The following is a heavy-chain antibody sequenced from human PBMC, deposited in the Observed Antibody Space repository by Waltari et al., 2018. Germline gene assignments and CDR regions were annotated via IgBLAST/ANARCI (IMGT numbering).Heavy chain of an antibody. CDR1: GFSFRSFG. Sequence: QLIESGGGVVPPGGSLRLSCATSGFSFRSFGLHWVRQAPGRGLELVSCIPYDGSVTSYSESVRGRFTISRDNSLNTVFLQMNSLRPEDTGVYFCAKVKYYSGSGTYSPFDSWGPGTLVTVSS. D-gene: IGHD3-10*01. CDR3: AKVKYYSGSGTYSPFDS. J-gene: IGHJ4*02. V-gene: IGHV3-30*02. CDR2: IPYDGSVT.